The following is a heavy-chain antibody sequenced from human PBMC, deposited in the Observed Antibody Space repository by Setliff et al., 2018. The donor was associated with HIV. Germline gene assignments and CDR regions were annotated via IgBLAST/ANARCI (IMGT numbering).Heavy chain of an antibody. CDR1: GFTFISYG. J-gene: IGHJ3*02. CDR3: AKMHTAMDPDTFDI. D-gene: IGHD5-18*01. Sequence: GGSLRLSCAVSGFTFISYGMYWVRQAPGKGLEWVAFIRYDGSYRYYVDSVKGRFTISRDNSKNTMFLQMNSLRVEDTAIYYCAKMHTAMDPDTFDIWGQGTMVTVSS. V-gene: IGHV3-30*02. CDR2: IRYDGSYR.